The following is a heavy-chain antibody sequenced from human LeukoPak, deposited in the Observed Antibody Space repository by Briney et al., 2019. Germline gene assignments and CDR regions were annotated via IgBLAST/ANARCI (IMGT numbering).Heavy chain of an antibody. CDR2: ISYDGSNK. D-gene: IGHD3-22*01. CDR1: GFTFSSYA. CDR3: AREEESRYYDSNHYYYGMDV. V-gene: IGHV3-30-3*01. Sequence: GGSLRLSCAASGFTFSSYAMHWVRQAPGKGLEWVAVISYDGSNKYYADSVKGRFTISRDNSKNTLYLQMNSLRAEDTAVYYCAREEESRYYDSNHYYYGMDVWGQGTTVTVSS. J-gene: IGHJ6*02.